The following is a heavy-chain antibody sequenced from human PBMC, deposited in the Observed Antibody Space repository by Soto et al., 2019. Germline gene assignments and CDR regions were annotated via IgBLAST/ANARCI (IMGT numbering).Heavy chain of an antibody. J-gene: IGHJ6*02. Sequence: QVQLQESGPGLVKPSGTLSLTCAVSGGSISSSNWWSWVRQPPGKGLEWIGEIYHSGSTNYNPSLKRRVTISVDKAKNQFSLKLSSETAADTAVYYCARDRRLGYYYYGMDVWGQGTTVTVSS. V-gene: IGHV4-4*02. CDR3: ARDRRLGYYYYGMDV. CDR2: IYHSGST. CDR1: GGSISSSNW.